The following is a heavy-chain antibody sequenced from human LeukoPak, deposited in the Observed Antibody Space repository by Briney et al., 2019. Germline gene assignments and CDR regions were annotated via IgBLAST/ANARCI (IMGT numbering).Heavy chain of an antibody. V-gene: IGHV4-59*08. CDR2: IHYSGSS. CDR3: VLAPNSNWFDF. D-gene: IGHD2-8*01. CDR1: GDSISSFY. J-gene: IGHJ4*02. Sequence: KASETLSLTCSASGDSISSFYWNWIRQSPGKGLEWIGNIHYSGSSNYNPSLKSRVTLSIDTSRRQFFLKLSSVTAADTAVYYCVLAPNSNWFDFWGQGTLVTVSS.